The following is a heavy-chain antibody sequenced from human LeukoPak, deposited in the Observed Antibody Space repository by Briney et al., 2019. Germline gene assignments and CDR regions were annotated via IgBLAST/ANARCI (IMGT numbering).Heavy chain of an antibody. Sequence: PSETLSLTCGVYGGSFSNYYLSWVRQPPGKGLEWIGEITHHGGTNYNPSLKSRVTISVDTSKNQFSLKLSSVTAADTAIYYCAAENGNFWIGYHYFEDWGQGTLVSVSS. V-gene: IGHV4-34*01. J-gene: IGHJ4*02. CDR1: GGSFSNYY. CDR2: ITHHGGT. D-gene: IGHD3-3*01. CDR3: AAENGNFWIGYHYFED.